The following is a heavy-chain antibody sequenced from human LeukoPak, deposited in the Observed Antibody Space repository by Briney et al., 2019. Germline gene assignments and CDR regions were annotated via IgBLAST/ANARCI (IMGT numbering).Heavy chain of an antibody. D-gene: IGHD3-22*01. CDR3: ARAPHFFDISGSRYYFDY. CDR1: GGSIRDTTYY. V-gene: IGHV4-39*07. Sequence: SETLSLTCTVSGGSIRDTTYYWGWIRQPPGKGLEWIGSIYYSGNTYYNPSLMSRVTISVDTSKNQFSLNLSSVTAADTAVYYCARAPHFFDISGSRYYFDYWGQGTLVTVSS. J-gene: IGHJ4*02. CDR2: IYYSGNT.